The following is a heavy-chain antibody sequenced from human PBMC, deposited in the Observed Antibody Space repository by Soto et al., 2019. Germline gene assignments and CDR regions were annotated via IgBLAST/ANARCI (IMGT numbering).Heavy chain of an antibody. V-gene: IGHV1-3*01. CDR1: GYTFSSYV. J-gene: IGHJ4*02. Sequence: ASVKVSCKASGYTFSSYVMHWVRQAPGQRLEWMGWINADNGNTKYSQNFQGRVTFTRDTSAGTVYMQLSSLTSEDTAVYYCARDDSGFSGRHYIAYFNYWGQGALVTVSS. D-gene: IGHD1-26*01. CDR3: ARDDSGFSGRHYIAYFNY. CDR2: INADNGNT.